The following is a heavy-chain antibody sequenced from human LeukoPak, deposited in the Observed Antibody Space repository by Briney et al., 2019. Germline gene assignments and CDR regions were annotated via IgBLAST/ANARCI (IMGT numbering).Heavy chain of an antibody. Sequence: PSETLSLTYTVSSGSMRRYYWNWIRQPPGKGLEWIGYTHYTGSTNYNPSLKSRITISADTSKNQFSLKLRSVTAADTAVYYCATEDSYGFDYWGQGTLVTVSS. CDR1: SGSMRRYY. V-gene: IGHV4-59*01. CDR2: THYTGST. J-gene: IGHJ4*02. CDR3: ATEDSYGFDY. D-gene: IGHD5-18*01.